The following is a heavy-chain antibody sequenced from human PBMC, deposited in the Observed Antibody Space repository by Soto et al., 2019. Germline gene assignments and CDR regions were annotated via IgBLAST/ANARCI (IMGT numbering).Heavy chain of an antibody. V-gene: IGHV3-23*01. J-gene: IGHJ4*02. CDR1: GFTFSSYA. Sequence: PGGSLRLSCAASGFTFSSYAMSWVRQAPGKGLEWVSAISGSGGSTYYADSVKGRFTISRDNSKNTLYLQMNSLRAEDTAVYYCAKSAYYDSSGYLLYYFDYWGQGTLVTVSS. CDR3: AKSAYYDSSGYLLYYFDY. CDR2: ISGSGGST. D-gene: IGHD3-22*01.